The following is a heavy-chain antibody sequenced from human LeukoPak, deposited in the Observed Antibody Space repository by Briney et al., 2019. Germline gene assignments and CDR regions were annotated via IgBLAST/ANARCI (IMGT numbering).Heavy chain of an antibody. D-gene: IGHD1-1*01. CDR1: GFTFSSYW. CDR2: IKQDGSEK. CDR3: ARDGKVPSNWFDP. V-gene: IGHV3-7*03. Sequence: GGSLRLSCAASGFTFSSYWMSWVRQAPGKGLEWVANIKQDGSEKYYVDSVEGRFTISRDNAKNSLYLQMNSLRAEDTAVYYCARDGKVPSNWFDPWGQGTLVTVSS. J-gene: IGHJ5*02.